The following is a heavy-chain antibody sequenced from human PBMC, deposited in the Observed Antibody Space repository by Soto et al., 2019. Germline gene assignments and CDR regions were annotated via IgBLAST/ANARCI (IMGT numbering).Heavy chain of an antibody. Sequence: QVQLQQWGAGLLKPSETLSLTCAVYGGSFSGFYWTWIRQSPAKGLEWIGEINHSGNTNYNPSLWTRDPISVDASKRHFSPKLDAVTAVDTAVYYCARVGAGWYVPFDYWGQGIQVTVSS. V-gene: IGHV4-34*02. CDR1: GGSFSGFY. CDR2: INHSGNT. CDR3: ARVGAGWYVPFDY. J-gene: IGHJ4*02. D-gene: IGHD3-16*01.